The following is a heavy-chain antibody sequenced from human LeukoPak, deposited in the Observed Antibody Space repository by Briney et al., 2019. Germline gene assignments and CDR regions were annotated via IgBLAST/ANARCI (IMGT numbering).Heavy chain of an antibody. CDR3: AVRYCSSTSCYFDY. J-gene: IGHJ4*02. CDR1: GGSISSYY. CDR2: IYYSGST. Sequence: PSETLSLTCTVSGGSISSYYWSWIRQPPGKGVEWIGYIYYSGSTNYNPSLKSRVTISVDTSKNQFSLKLSSVTAADTAVYYCAVRYCSSTSCYFDYWGQGTLVTVSS. V-gene: IGHV4-59*01. D-gene: IGHD2-2*01.